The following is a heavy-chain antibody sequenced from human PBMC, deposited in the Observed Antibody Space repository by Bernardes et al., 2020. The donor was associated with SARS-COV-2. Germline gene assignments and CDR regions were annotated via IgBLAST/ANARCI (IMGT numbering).Heavy chain of an antibody. CDR2: INRSGNT. CDR1: GGAFMGYS. D-gene: IGHD3-16*02. J-gene: IGHJ4*02. CDR3: ARGSLQFLFTQRYFFDH. V-gene: IGHV4-34*01. Sequence: SETLSLTCAVYGGAFMGYSWTWIRQPPGKGLEWIGEINRSGNTNYNPSLKSRVTISVDTSKSQFSLKLSSVTATDTAVYYCARGSLQFLFTQRYFFDHWGQGTLVTVSS.